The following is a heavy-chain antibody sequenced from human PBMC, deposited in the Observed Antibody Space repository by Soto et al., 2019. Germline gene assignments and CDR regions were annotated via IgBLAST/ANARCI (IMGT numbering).Heavy chain of an antibody. V-gene: IGHV4-59*01. Sequence: PSETLSLTCTVSGGSISSYYWSWIRQPPGKGLEWIGYIYYSGSTNYNPSLKSRVTISVDTSKNQFSLKLSSVTAADTAVYYCARAPGYSSSWYLSRNYYYGMDVWGKGTTVTVSS. CDR2: IYYSGST. CDR1: GGSISSYY. D-gene: IGHD6-13*01. CDR3: ARAPGYSSSWYLSRNYYYGMDV. J-gene: IGHJ6*04.